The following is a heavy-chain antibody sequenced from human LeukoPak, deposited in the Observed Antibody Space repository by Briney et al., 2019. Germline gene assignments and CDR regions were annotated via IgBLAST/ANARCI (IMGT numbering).Heavy chain of an antibody. V-gene: IGHV3-21*01. CDR2: ISSSSSYI. CDR1: GFTFSSYS. Sequence: GGSLRLPCAASGFTFSSYSMNWVRQAPGKGLEWVSSISSSSSYIYYADSVKGRFTISRDNAKNSLYLQMNSLRAEDTAVYYCARALGLALPFDYWGQGTLVTVSS. CDR3: ARALGLALPFDY. J-gene: IGHJ4*02. D-gene: IGHD7-27*01.